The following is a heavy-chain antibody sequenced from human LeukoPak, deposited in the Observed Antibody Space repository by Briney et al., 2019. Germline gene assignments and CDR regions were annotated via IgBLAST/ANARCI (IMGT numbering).Heavy chain of an antibody. J-gene: IGHJ5*02. CDR1: GYTFTGYY. D-gene: IGHD2-15*01. Sequence: ASVKVSCKASGYTFTGYYMHWVRQAPGQGLEWMGWINPNSGGTNYAQKFQGRVTMTRDTSISTAYMELGRLRSDDTAVYYCAREVVAATGDWLDPWGQGTLVTVSS. CDR2: INPNSGGT. V-gene: IGHV1-2*02. CDR3: AREVVAATGDWLDP.